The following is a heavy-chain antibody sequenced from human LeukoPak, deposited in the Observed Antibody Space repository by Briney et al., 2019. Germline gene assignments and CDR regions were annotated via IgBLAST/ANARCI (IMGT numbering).Heavy chain of an antibody. Sequence: TGGSLRLSCAASGFAFNTYSMNWVRQAPGKGLEWVSFIFSSSTYIYYTDSVEGRFTISRDNARNSLYLQMDNLRAEDTGVYYCARDFYDGFALDYWGQGTLVTVSS. D-gene: IGHD2/OR15-2a*01. J-gene: IGHJ4*02. CDR3: ARDFYDGFALDY. CDR1: GFAFNTYS. CDR2: IFSSSTYI. V-gene: IGHV3-21*03.